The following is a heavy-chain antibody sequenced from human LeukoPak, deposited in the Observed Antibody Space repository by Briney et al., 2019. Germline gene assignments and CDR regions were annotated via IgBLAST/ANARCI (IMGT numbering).Heavy chain of an antibody. D-gene: IGHD4-17*01. V-gene: IGHV3-48*01. CDR2: IGGSGSFI. CDR1: GFTLSTYS. Sequence: GGALRLSCVGSGFTLSTYSIKWVRQAPGEGLEGVSHIGGSGSFIYYADSVKGRFTISRDNSKNTLYLQMNSLRAEDTAVYYCARDQTLDYVFDYWGQGTLVTVSS. J-gene: IGHJ4*02. CDR3: ARDQTLDYVFDY.